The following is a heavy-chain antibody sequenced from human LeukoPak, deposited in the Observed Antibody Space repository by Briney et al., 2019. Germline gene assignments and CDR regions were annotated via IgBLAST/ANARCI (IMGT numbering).Heavy chain of an antibody. CDR2: INHSGST. J-gene: IGHJ4*02. CDR1: GGSFSGYY. V-gene: IGHV4-34*01. CDR3: ARNLMGLVGPLEY. Sequence: PSETLSLTCAVYGGSFSGYYWSWIRQPPGKGLGWIGEINHSGSTNYNPSLKSRVTISVDTSKNQFSLKLSSVTAADTAVYYCARNLMGLVGPLEYWGQGTRVTVSS. D-gene: IGHD3/OR15-3a*01.